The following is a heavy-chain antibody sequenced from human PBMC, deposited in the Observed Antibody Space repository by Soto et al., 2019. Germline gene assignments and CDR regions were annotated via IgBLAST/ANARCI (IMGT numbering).Heavy chain of an antibody. J-gene: IGHJ4*02. CDR3: ARVSTAYCGGDCFFDY. CDR1: GGTFSSYS. CDR2: IIPIFGTA. D-gene: IGHD2-21*02. Sequence: SVKVSCKASGGTFSSYSISWVRQAPGQGLEWMGGIIPIFGTANYAQKFQGRVTITADKSTSTAYMELSSLRSEDTAVYYCARVSTAYCGGDCFFDYWGQGTLVTVS. V-gene: IGHV1-69*06.